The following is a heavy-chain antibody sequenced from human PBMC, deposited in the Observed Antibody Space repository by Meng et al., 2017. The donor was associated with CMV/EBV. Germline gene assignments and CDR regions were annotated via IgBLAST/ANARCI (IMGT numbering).Heavy chain of an antibody. CDR2: INSDGSST. V-gene: IGHV3-74*01. CDR3: AKAGGYNWNDEAFDI. D-gene: IGHD1-1*01. J-gene: IGHJ3*02. Sequence: GESLRLSCAASGFTFSSYWMHWVRQAPGKGLVWVSRINSDGSSTSYADSVKGRFTISRDNSKNTLNLQMSSLRAEETAVFYCAKAGGYNWNDEAFDIWGQGTMVTVSS. CDR1: GFTFSSYW.